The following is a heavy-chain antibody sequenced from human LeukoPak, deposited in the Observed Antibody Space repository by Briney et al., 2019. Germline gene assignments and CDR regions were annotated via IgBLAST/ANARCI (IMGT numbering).Heavy chain of an antibody. CDR1: GYTVSGYY. CDR3: ARPYSQWELRY. D-gene: IGHD1-26*01. J-gene: IGHJ4*02. Sequence: ASVKVSCKASGYTVSGYYIHWVRQAPGQGLEWRGWINPSSGCTNCAQKFQSRVTKTSDTSISTVYTEMSRLRYDDTAVYYCARPYSQWELRYWGQGTLVTVSS. CDR2: INPSSGCT. V-gene: IGHV1-2*02.